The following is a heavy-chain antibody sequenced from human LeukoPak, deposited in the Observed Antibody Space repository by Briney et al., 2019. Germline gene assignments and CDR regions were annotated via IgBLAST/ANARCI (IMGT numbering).Heavy chain of an antibody. D-gene: IGHD5-18*01. CDR3: ARDPRRYSDGSHFDY. J-gene: IGHJ4*02. CDR1: GSTFSSFS. Sequence: RRCLRPSCAASGSTFSSFSINWVRHAPGKGLEWVSSSSSSCSDISYADSVKGSFTISRENAKNSLYLQMNSPRAEHTAVYYCARDPRRYSDGSHFDYWGQGSLVTVSS. CDR2: SSSSCSDI. V-gene: IGHV3-21*01.